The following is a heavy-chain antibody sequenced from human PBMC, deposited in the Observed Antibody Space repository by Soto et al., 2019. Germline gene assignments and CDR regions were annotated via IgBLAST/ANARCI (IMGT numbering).Heavy chain of an antibody. D-gene: IGHD3-10*01. J-gene: IGHJ4*01. CDR1: GFTFSSYA. V-gene: IGHV3-9*01. CDR2: ISWNSGRI. Sequence: GGSLRLSCAASGFTFSSYAMSWVRQAPGKGLEWVSAISWNSGRIGYADSVKGRFTISRDNAKNSLYLQMNSLRAADTALYYCAKASGSYVPTLGTFDYWGQGTLVTVSS. CDR3: AKASGSYVPTLGTFDY.